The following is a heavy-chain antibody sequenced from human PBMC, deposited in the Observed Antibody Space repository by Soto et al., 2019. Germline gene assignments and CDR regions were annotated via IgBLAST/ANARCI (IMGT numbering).Heavy chain of an antibody. CDR2: IIPIFGTA. CDR3: ARAPGVSVRGVIGPRGYYYYGMDV. D-gene: IGHD3-10*01. J-gene: IGHJ6*02. CDR1: GGTFSSYA. Sequence: GASVKVSCKASGGTFSSYAISWVRQAPGQGLEWMGGIIPIFGTANYAQKFQGRVTITADESTSTAYMELSSLRSEDTAVYYCARAPGVSVRGVIGPRGYYYYGMDVWGQGTTVTVSS. V-gene: IGHV1-69*13.